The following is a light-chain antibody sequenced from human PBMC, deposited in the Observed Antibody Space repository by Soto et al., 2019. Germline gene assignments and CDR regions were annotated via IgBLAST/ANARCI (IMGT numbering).Light chain of an antibody. CDR3: SSYTSSSTYV. Sequence: ALTQPPSVSGSPGQSVTISCTGTSSDVGSYNRVSWYQQPPGTAPKLMIYEVSNRPSGVPDRFSGSKSGNTASLTISGLQAEDEADYYCSSYTSSSTYVFGTGTKLTVL. CDR1: SSDVGSYNR. CDR2: EVS. J-gene: IGLJ1*01. V-gene: IGLV2-18*02.